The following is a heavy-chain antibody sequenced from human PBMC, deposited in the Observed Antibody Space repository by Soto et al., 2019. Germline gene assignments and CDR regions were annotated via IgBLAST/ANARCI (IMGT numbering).Heavy chain of an antibody. J-gene: IGHJ4*02. V-gene: IGHV1-18*01. CDR1: GYTFNKYS. D-gene: IGHD6-19*01. CDR3: ARDYAGSGWFRFDS. Sequence: QVQLVQSGPEVQKPGASVKVSCKASGYTFNKYSIRWVRQAPGQGLEWMGWISAYNGDTNYAHQLQGRVTLSTDTFTSTAYMELRNLRSDDTAMYYCARDYAGSGWFRFDSWGQGTLVTVSS. CDR2: ISAYNGDT.